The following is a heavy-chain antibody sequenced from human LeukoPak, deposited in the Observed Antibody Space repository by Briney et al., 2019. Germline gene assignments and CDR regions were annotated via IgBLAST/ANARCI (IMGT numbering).Heavy chain of an antibody. CDR3: ARDRRYDFWSGNNWFDP. CDR2: IKQDGSEK. CDR1: GFIFNNYW. D-gene: IGHD3-3*01. V-gene: IGHV3-7*03. J-gene: IGHJ5*02. Sequence: GGSLRLSCAASGFIFNNYWMSWVRQAPGKGLEWVASIKQDGSEKHYVDSVKGRFTISRDNAKNSLYLQMNSLRAEDTAVYYCARDRRYDFWSGNNWFDPWGQGTQVTVSS.